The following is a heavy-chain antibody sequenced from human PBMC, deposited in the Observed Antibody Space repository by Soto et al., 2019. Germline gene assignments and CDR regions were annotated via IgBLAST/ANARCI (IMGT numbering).Heavy chain of an antibody. J-gene: IGHJ6*02. D-gene: IGHD3-22*01. CDR3: ARGGVIVVGLDV. Sequence: VQLVESGGGLVQPGGSLRLSCAGTGFTFSTYWMHWVRQVPGEGLEWVSRVKTDGTNTGYADSVKGRFTISRDNAKNTLYLEMNNLRADDTAVYYCARGGVIVVGLDVWGQGTTVTVSS. CDR1: GFTFSTYW. V-gene: IGHV3-74*01. CDR2: VKTDGTNT.